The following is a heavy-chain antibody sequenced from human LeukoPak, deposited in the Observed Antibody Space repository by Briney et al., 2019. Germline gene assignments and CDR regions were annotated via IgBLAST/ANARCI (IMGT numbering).Heavy chain of an antibody. Sequence: SETLSLTCTVSGGSISSCYWSWIRQPPGKGLEWIGYIYYSGSTNYNPSLKSRVTISVDTSKNQFSLKLSSVTAADTAVYYCARLSQGLYTAMEDYWGQGTLVTVSS. CDR2: IYYSGST. V-gene: IGHV4-59*08. CDR1: GGSISSCY. J-gene: IGHJ4*02. CDR3: ARLSQGLYTAMEDY. D-gene: IGHD5-18*01.